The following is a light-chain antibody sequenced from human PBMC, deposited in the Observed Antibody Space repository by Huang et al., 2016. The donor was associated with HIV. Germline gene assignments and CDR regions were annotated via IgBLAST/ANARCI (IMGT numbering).Light chain of an antibody. V-gene: IGKV3-15*01. CDR2: GSS. CDR3: QQYDSWPGT. Sequence: EIVMTQSPATLSVSPGERGTHPCSASQTINTNLAWYQQTPGQAPRPLIYGSSTRATGIPARFSGSGSGTDFSLTISSLQSEDAAVYYCQQYDSWPGTFGQGTKLEIK. CDR1: QTINTN. J-gene: IGKJ2*01.